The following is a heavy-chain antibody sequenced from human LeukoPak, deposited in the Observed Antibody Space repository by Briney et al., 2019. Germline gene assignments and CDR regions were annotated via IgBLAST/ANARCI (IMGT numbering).Heavy chain of an antibody. CDR1: GGTFSSYT. CDR3: ARDMGGSYHDAFDI. CDR2: IIPILGIA. Sequence: SVKVSFKASGGTFSSYTISWVRQAPGQGLEWMGRIIPILGIANYAQKFQGRVTITADKSTSTAYMELSSLRSEDTAVYYCARDMGGSYHDAFDIWGQGTMVTVSS. D-gene: IGHD1-26*01. J-gene: IGHJ3*02. V-gene: IGHV1-69*04.